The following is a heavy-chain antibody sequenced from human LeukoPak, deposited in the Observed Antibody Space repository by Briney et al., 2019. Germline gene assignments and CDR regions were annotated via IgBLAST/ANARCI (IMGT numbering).Heavy chain of an antibody. CDR2: IYYSGSTNY. V-gene: IGHV4-59*01. D-gene: IGHD3-10*01. J-gene: IGHJ2*01. CDR3: ARRPSGTYGWYFDL. CDR1: GGSIRSYY. Sequence: SETLSLTCTVSGGSIRSYYWSWIRQPPGKGLEWIGYIYYSGSTNYNYNPSLKSRVSISVDTSKSQFSLKLSSVTAADTAVYYCARRPSGTYGWYFDLWGRGTLVTVSS.